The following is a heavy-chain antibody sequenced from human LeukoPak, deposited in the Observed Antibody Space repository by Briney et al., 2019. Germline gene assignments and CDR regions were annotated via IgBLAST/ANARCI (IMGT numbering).Heavy chain of an antibody. Sequence: GGSLRLSCAASGFTFSSYAMHWVRQAPGKGLEWVAVISYDGSNKYYADSVEGRFTISRDNSKNTLYLQMNSLRAEDTAVYYCARDSLRITMVRGAISYYFDYWGQGTLVTVSS. J-gene: IGHJ4*02. CDR1: GFTFSSYA. V-gene: IGHV3-30*04. CDR3: ARDSLRITMVRGAISYYFDY. D-gene: IGHD3-10*01. CDR2: ISYDGSNK.